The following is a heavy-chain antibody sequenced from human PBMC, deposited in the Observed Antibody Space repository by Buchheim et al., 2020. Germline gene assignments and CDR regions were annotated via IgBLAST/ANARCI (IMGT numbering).Heavy chain of an antibody. D-gene: IGHD1-26*01. CDR2: INPKSGGT. CDR3: ARGGSGSYFLEYFQH. Sequence: QVQLVQSGAEVKKPGASVKVSCKASGYTFTGYHMHWVRQAPGQGLEWMGWINPKSGGTNYAQKFQGSVTLNRDTPISPAYMELSRLKSDDTAVYYCARGGSGSYFLEYFQHWGQGTL. V-gene: IGHV1-2*04. J-gene: IGHJ1*01. CDR1: GYTFTGYH.